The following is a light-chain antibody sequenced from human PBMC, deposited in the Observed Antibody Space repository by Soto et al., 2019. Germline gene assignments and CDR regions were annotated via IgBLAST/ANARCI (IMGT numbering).Light chain of an antibody. J-gene: IGLJ2*01. Sequence: QSVLTQPPSVSGAPGQRVTISCTGSSSNIGAGYDVHWYQQLPGTAPKLLIYGNSNRPSGVPDRFSGSKSGTSASLAIPGLQAQDEADHYCQSYDSSLSVVFGGGTKLT. V-gene: IGLV1-40*01. CDR2: GNS. CDR1: SSNIGAGYD. CDR3: QSYDSSLSVV.